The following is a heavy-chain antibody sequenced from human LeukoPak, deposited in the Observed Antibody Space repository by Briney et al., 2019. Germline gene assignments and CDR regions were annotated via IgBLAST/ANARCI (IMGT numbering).Heavy chain of an antibody. CDR3: AKIRPQVFIPAAIGFDY. D-gene: IGHD2-2*01. CDR1: GFTFSSYG. J-gene: IGHJ4*02. V-gene: IGHV3-30*02. CDR2: IRYDGSNK. Sequence: GGSLRLSCAASGFTFSSYGMHWVRQAPGKGLEWVAFIRYDGSNKYYADSVKGRFTISRDNSKNTLYLQMNSLRAEDTAVYYCAKIRPQVFIPAAIGFDYWGQGTLVTVS.